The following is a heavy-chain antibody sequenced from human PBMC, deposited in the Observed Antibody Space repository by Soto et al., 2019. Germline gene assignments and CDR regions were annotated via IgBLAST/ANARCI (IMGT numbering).Heavy chain of an antibody. D-gene: IGHD3-3*01. J-gene: IGHJ4*02. CDR3: ARGGEDFWSGPFDY. V-gene: IGHV4-4*07. Sequence: SETLSLTCTVSGGSISNYFCNWIRQPAGKGLEWIGRIDNSGSTNYNPSLKSRITMSADTSRNQFSLKLNSVTAADTAVYYCARGGEDFWSGPFDYWGQGALVTVS. CDR2: IDNSGST. CDR1: GGSISNYF.